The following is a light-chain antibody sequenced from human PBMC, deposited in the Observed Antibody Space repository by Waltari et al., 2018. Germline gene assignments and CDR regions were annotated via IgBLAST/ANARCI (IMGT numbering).Light chain of an antibody. Sequence: EIVMTQSPATLSVSPGERGTRACRASQSVSSNLAWYQQKPGQAPRLLIYGASTRATGIPARFSGSGSGTEFTLTISSLQSEDFAVYYCQQYNNWPSITFGQGTRLEIK. CDR1: QSVSSN. CDR2: GAS. CDR3: QQYNNWPSIT. J-gene: IGKJ5*01. V-gene: IGKV3-15*01.